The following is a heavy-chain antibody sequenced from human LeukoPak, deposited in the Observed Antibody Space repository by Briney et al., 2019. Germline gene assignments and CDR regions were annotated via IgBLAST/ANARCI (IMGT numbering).Heavy chain of an antibody. CDR1: GFSLSRNG. J-gene: IGHJ6*03. D-gene: IGHD3-3*01. V-gene: IGHV3-30*02. Sequence: GGSLRLSCATSGFSLSRNGMHWVRQAPGQGLEWVAFILSDGSYEYYADSVKGRFTISRDTSRNTLFLQMNSLRTEDTAVYYCAKVGGGGPDFWSGNPYYYYMDVWGKGTTVTVSS. CDR3: AKVGGGGPDFWSGNPYYYYMDV. CDR2: ILSDGSYE.